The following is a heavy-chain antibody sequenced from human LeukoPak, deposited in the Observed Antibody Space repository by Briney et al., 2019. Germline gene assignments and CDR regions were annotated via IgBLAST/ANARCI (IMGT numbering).Heavy chain of an antibody. J-gene: IGHJ6*02. CDR2: IIPIFGTA. V-gene: IGHV1-69*05. CDR1: GGTFSSYA. CDR3: ARDNYYDSSGQYYYYGMDV. D-gene: IGHD3-22*01. Sequence: SVKVSCKASGGTFSSYAISWVRQAPGQGLEWMGGIIPIFGTANYAQKFQGRVTITTDESTSTAYMELSSLRSEGTAVYYCARDNYYDSSGQYYYYGMDVWGQGTTVTVSS.